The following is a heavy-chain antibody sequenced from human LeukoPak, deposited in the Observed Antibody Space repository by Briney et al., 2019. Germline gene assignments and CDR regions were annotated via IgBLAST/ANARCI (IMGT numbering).Heavy chain of an antibody. CDR1: GFTFSSYG. D-gene: IGHD5-24*01. J-gene: IGHJ4*02. CDR3: ASSTITATLDY. Sequence: GGSLRLSCTASGFTFSSYGMHWVRQAPGKGLEWVAVIWYDGSNKYYADSVKGRFTISRDNSKNTLYLQMNSLRAEDTAVYYCASSTITATLDYWGQGTLVTVSS. CDR2: IWYDGSNK. V-gene: IGHV3-33*01.